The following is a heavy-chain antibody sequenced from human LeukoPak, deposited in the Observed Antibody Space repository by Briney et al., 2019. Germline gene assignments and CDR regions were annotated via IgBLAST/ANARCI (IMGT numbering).Heavy chain of an antibody. D-gene: IGHD4-17*01. CDR3: ARVRFYGDYVFDYFDY. CDR1: GGSISSGSYY. CDR2: IYTSGST. V-gene: IGHV4-61*02. Sequence: PSETLSLTCTVSGGSISSGSYYWSWIRQPAGKGLEWIGRIYTSGSTNYNPSLKSRVTISVDTSKNQFSLKLSSVTAADTAVYYCARVRFYGDYVFDYFDYWGQGTLVTVSS. J-gene: IGHJ4*02.